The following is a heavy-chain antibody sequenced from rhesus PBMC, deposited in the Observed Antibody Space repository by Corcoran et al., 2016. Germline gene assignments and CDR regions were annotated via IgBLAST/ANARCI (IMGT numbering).Heavy chain of an antibody. V-gene: IGHV4-160*01. CDR2: IGSSGTT. CDR3: ARFYGSNYRTFDY. Sequence: QLQLQESGPGLVKPSETLSLTCAVSGGSISGYWWSWIRQPPGEGLEWIGRIGSSGTTDSNPSHKSRVTISRDTSKNQFSLKLTFVTAADTAVYYCARFYGSNYRTFDYWGQGVLVTVSS. CDR1: GGSISGYW. J-gene: IGHJ4*01. D-gene: IGHD3-16*01.